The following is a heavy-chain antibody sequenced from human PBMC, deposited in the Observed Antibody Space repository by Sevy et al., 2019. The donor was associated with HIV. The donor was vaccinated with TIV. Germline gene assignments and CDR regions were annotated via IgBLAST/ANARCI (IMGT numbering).Heavy chain of an antibody. CDR1: GFTFSSSS. Sequence: GGSLRLSCAASGFTFSSSSMHWVRQAPGKGLEWVAVTSYDGSHEYYVDSVKGRFTISRDNSEHTMYLQMDSLRVEDTAFYFCAGDGGLHLRLYYFDYWGQGTLVTVSS. CDR2: TSYDGSHE. D-gene: IGHD3-16*01. J-gene: IGHJ4*02. V-gene: IGHV3-30-3*01. CDR3: AGDGGLHLRLYYFDY.